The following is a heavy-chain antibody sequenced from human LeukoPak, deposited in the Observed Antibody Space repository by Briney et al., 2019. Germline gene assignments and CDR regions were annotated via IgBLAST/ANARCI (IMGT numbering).Heavy chain of an antibody. D-gene: IGHD6-13*01. Sequence: GGSLRLSCAASSFTFGSYNMNWVRQAPGKGLEWVSAISGSGGSTYYADSVKGRFTISRDNSKNTLYLQMNSLRAEDTAVYYCAKTGSSSWGYFDYWGQGTLVTVSS. CDR3: AKTGSSSWGYFDY. CDR1: SFTFGSYN. V-gene: IGHV3-23*01. CDR2: ISGSGGST. J-gene: IGHJ4*02.